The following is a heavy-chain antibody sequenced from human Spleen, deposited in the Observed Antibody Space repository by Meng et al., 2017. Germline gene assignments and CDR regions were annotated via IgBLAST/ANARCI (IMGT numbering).Heavy chain of an antibody. V-gene: IGHV3-30*04. D-gene: IGHD3-22*01. CDR1: GFTFSSYA. J-gene: IGHJ4*02. Sequence: GESLKISCAASGFTFSSYAMHWVRQAPGKGLEWVAVISFDGSNTYYADSVKGRFTISRDNSRNILYLQMNSLKTEDTAVYYCARDNWEEPDDSTGYYYYWGQGSLVTVSS. CDR2: ISFDGSNT. CDR3: ARDNWEEPDDSTGYYYY.